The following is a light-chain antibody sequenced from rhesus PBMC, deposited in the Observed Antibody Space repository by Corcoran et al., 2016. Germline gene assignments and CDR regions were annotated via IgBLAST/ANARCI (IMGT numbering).Light chain of an antibody. CDR3: QQYSSRPRT. V-gene: IGKV1-22*01. Sequence: DIQMTQSPSSLSASVGDTVTITCRARQGISSWLAWYQQKPGKAPMLLIYKAASLQSGVPSRFSGSGSGTDFTLPISSLQSEDFATYYCQQYSSRPRTFGQGTKVEIK. J-gene: IGKJ1*01. CDR2: KAA. CDR1: QGISSW.